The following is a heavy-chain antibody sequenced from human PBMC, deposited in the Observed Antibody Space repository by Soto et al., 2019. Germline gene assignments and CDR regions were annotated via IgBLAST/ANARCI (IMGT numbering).Heavy chain of an antibody. J-gene: IGHJ6*02. V-gene: IGHV3-48*02. D-gene: IGHD3-3*01. CDR3: ARLYYDYV. CDR2: VSLDSDSI. Sequence: GGSLRLSCRASGSDFSTYSMNWVRQAPGQGLEWIAYVSLDSDSIQYADSVKGQFTISRDDAENSLYLQMDSLRDEDTATYYCARLYYDYVWGQGTTVTVSS. CDR1: GSDFSTYS.